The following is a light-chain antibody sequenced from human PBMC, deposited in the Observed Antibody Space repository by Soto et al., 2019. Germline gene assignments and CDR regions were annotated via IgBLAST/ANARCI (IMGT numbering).Light chain of an antibody. CDR2: GAS. J-gene: IGKJ4*01. V-gene: IGKV3-20*01. CDR1: QSVSSSY. CDR3: QQYGSSPLT. Sequence: EIVLTQSPGTLSLSPGERATLSCRASQSVSSSYLAWYQQKPGQAPRLLIYGASSRATGIPDRFSGSGSGTDFTLPISRLEPEDFAVYYRQQYGSSPLTFGGGTKVEIK.